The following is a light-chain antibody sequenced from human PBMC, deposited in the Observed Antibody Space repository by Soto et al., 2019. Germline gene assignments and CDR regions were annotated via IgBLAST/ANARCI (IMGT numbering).Light chain of an antibody. J-gene: IGLJ2*01. CDR2: ANT. V-gene: IGLV1-40*01. CDR3: QSYDSSLSGVI. CDR1: SSNIGAGFD. Sequence: QSVLTQPPSESGAPGQRVAISCTGSSSNIGAGFDVHWYQQLPGTAPKLLIYANTNRPSGVPDRFSGSKSGTSASLAITGLQAEDDADYYCQSYDSSLSGVIFGGGTKLTVL.